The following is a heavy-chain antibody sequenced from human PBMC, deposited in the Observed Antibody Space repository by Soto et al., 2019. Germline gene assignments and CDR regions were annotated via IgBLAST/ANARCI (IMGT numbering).Heavy chain of an antibody. D-gene: IGHD6-13*01. CDR1: GYTFTSYY. CDR2: INPSGGST. Sequence: ASVKVSCKASGYTFTSYYMHWVRQAPGQGLEWMGIINPSGGSTSYAQKFQGRVTMTRDTSTSTVYMELSSLRSEDTAVYYCARVTAAGKDYYYYGRDVWGQGTTVTVSS. V-gene: IGHV1-46*01. J-gene: IGHJ6*02. CDR3: ARVTAAGKDYYYYGRDV.